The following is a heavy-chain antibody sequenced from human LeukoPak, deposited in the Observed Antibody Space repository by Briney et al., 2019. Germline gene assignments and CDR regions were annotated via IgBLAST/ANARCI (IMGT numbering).Heavy chain of an antibody. CDR2: IYHSGST. D-gene: IGHD3-10*01. J-gene: IGHJ5*02. Sequence: SETLSLTCTVSGYSISSGYYWGWIRQPPGKGLEWIWSIYHSGSTYYNPSLKSRVTISVDTSKNQFSLKLSSVTAADTAVYYCARITMVRGVKGSNWFDPWGQGTLVTVSS. V-gene: IGHV4-38-2*02. CDR3: ARITMVRGVKGSNWFDP. CDR1: GYSISSGYY.